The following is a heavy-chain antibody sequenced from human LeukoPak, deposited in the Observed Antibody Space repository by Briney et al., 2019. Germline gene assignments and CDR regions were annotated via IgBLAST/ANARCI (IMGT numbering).Heavy chain of an antibody. CDR2: ISRSGNTI. D-gene: IGHD2-2*01. Sequence: GGSLRLSCAASGFTFNDYYMCWIRQAPGKGLEWVSYISRSGNTIYYADSVKGRFTISRDNAKNSLCLQMNSLRAEDTAVYYCARGGYQLLTFFDYWGQGTLVTVSS. V-gene: IGHV3-11*04. CDR1: GFTFNDYY. J-gene: IGHJ4*02. CDR3: ARGGYQLLTFFDY.